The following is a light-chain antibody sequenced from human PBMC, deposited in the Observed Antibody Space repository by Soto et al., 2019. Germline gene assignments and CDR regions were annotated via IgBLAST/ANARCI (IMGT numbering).Light chain of an antibody. V-gene: IGLV2-14*01. CDR3: GSYTSSSTLV. Sequence: QSALTQPASVSGSPGQSITISCTATTSDVGVYNYVSWYQQHPGKAPKLMIYEVINRPSGVSNRFSGSKSGNTASLIISGLQAEDEADYYCGSYTSSSTLVFGGGTKLTVL. J-gene: IGLJ2*01. CDR1: TSDVGVYNY. CDR2: EVI.